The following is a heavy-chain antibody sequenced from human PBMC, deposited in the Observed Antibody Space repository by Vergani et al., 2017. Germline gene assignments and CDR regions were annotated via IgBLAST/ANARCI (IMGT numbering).Heavy chain of an antibody. V-gene: IGHV4-61*05. CDR2: IYYSGST. Sequence: QLQLQESGPGLVKPSETLSLTCTVSGGSISSSSYYWSWIRQPPGKGLEWIGYIYYSGSTNYNPSLKSRVTISVDTSKNQFSLKLSSVTAADTAVYYCAGLPMAGEGPPDAFDIWGQGTMVTVSS. J-gene: IGHJ3*02. D-gene: IGHD5-24*01. CDR1: GGSISSSSYY. CDR3: AGLPMAGEGPPDAFDI.